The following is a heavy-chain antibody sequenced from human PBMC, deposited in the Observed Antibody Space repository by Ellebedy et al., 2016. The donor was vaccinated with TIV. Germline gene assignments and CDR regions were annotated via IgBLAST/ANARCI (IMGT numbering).Heavy chain of an antibody. CDR2: IPGSGRNT. J-gene: IGHJ5*02. CDR1: GFPFSNYA. Sequence: GESLKIPCAASGFPFSNYAMTWVRQAPGQGLEWVVVIPGSGRNTYYAHSVKGRFTNSRDNSKNMVYLQMNSLRVEDTAVYYCAKSLGKGDYSSVSWGQGILVTVSS. CDR3: AKSLGKGDYSSVS. V-gene: IGHV3-23*01. D-gene: IGHD4-17*01.